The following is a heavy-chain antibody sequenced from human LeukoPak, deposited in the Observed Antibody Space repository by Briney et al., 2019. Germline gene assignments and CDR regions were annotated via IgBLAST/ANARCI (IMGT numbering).Heavy chain of an antibody. CDR2: IRSSSSTI. CDR3: ARDGIQLWTGAFDY. D-gene: IGHD5-18*01. V-gene: IGHV3-48*02. CDR1: GFTFSSYS. J-gene: IGHJ4*02. Sequence: GGSQRLSCAASGFTFSSYSMNGVRRAPKKGLEWVSYIRSSSSTIYYADSVKGRFTISRDNAKNSLYLQMNSLRDEDTAVYYCARDGIQLWTGAFDYWGQGTLVTVSS.